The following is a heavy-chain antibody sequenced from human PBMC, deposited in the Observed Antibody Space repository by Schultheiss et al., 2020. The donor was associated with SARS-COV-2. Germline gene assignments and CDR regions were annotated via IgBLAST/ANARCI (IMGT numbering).Heavy chain of an antibody. CDR1: GFTFSSYA. CDR2: ISGSGGST. D-gene: IGHD3-16*01. CDR3: ATFHWGSREPVDY. Sequence: GGSLRLSCAASGFTFSSYAMHWVRQAPGKGLEWVSAISGSGGSTYYADSVKGRFTISRDNSKNTLYLQMNSLRAEDTAVYYCATFHWGSREPVDYWGQGTLVTVSS. J-gene: IGHJ4*02. V-gene: IGHV3-23*01.